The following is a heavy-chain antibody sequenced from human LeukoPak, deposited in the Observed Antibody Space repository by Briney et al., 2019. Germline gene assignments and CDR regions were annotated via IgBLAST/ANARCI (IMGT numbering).Heavy chain of an antibody. CDR1: GGSISSGGYY. Sequence: SQTLSLTCTVSGGSISSGGYYWSWVRQHPGKGLEWIGYIYYSGSTYYNPSLKSRVTISVDTSKNQFSLKLSSVTAADTAVYYCARTAYEFYWFDPWGQGTLVTVSS. CDR2: IYYSGST. V-gene: IGHV4-31*03. CDR3: ARTAYEFYWFDP. D-gene: IGHD5-12*01. J-gene: IGHJ5*02.